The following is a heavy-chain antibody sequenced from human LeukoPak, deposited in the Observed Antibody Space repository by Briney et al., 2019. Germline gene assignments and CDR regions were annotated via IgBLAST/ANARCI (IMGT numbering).Heavy chain of an antibody. D-gene: IGHD6-13*01. J-gene: IGHJ3*02. CDR3: AKTKIAAAGNDAFDI. V-gene: IGHV3-9*01. CDR2: ISWNSGSI. Sequence: PGRSLRLSCAASGFTFDDYAMHWVRQAPGKGLEGVSGISWNSGSIGYADSVKGRFTISRDNAKNSLYLQMNSLRAEDTALYYCAKTKIAAAGNDAFDIWGQGTMVTVSS. CDR1: GFTFDDYA.